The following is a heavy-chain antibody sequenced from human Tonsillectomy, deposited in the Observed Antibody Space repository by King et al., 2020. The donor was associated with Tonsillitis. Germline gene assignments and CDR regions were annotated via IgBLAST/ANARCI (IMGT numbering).Heavy chain of an antibody. CDR3: ASLYGNYVWGHYYFDY. CDR2: IYNSGST. Sequence: QLQESGPGLVKPSETLSLTCTVSGDSISSYSLSWIRQPPGKGLEWIGYIYNSGSTNYNPSLKSRVTISVDTSKNQFSLNLNSVTVADTAVYYCASLYGNYVWGHYYFDYWGQGTLVTVSS. V-gene: IGHV4-59*01. D-gene: IGHD4-11*01. J-gene: IGHJ4*02. CDR1: GDSISSYS.